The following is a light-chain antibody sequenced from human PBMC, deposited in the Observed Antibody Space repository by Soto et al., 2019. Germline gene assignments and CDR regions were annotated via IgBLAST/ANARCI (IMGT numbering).Light chain of an antibody. CDR2: DAS. V-gene: IGKV1-5*01. J-gene: IGKJ2*01. CDR1: QSISSW. Sequence: EIQMTQSPATLSSSVGDRVTITCRASQSISSWLAWYQQKPGKAPKLLIYDASSLDSGVPARFSGSGSGTDFTLTISSLQPDDFAMYYCQQYDSYPHTFGGGTKLDIK. CDR3: QQYDSYPHT.